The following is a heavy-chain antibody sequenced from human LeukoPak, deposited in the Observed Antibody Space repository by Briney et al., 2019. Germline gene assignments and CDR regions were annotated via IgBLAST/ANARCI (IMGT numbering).Heavy chain of an antibody. J-gene: IGHJ4*02. CDR2: INHSGST. CDR1: GGSFSGYY. Sequence: PSETLSLTCAVYGGSFSGYYWSWIRQPPGKGLEWIGEINHSGSTNYNPSLKSRVTISVDTSKNQFSLKLSSVTAADTAVYYCARSGRRIAAAGAMGYWGQGTLVTVSS. V-gene: IGHV4-34*01. CDR3: ARSGRRIAAAGAMGY. D-gene: IGHD6-13*01.